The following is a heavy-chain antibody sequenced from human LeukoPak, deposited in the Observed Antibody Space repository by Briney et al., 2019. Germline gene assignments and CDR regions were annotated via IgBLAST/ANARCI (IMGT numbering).Heavy chain of an antibody. V-gene: IGHV5-51*01. Sequence: GEALQISCQASGFSFSSEWIAWVRPVPGKGLGRRGIIFPIDSETTYSPSFQGQVTISADKSISTAYMQWSSLKASDTAMYYCTRGCSGGSCSRDAMDVWGQGTMVTVSS. J-gene: IGHJ6*02. CDR3: TRGCSGGSCSRDAMDV. CDR1: GFSFSSEW. CDR2: IFPIDSET. D-gene: IGHD2-15*01.